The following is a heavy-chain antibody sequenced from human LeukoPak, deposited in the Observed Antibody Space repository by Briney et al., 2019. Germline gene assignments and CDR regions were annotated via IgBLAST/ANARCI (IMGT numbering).Heavy chain of an antibody. D-gene: IGHD3-22*01. J-gene: IGHJ4*02. Sequence: PGGSLRLSCAASGFTFTAYWMSWVSQAPGKGMEWVASMKEDGSEKYYVDSVKGRFTFSREDAKNSVFLQMNSLRGEDTAVYFCARVKKLDTSGYSPADYWRQGTLVTVSS. V-gene: IGHV3-7*01. CDR2: MKEDGSEK. CDR1: GFTFTAYW. CDR3: ARVKKLDTSGYSPADY.